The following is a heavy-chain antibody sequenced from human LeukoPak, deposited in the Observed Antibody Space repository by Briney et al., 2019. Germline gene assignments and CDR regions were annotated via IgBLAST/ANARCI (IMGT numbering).Heavy chain of an antibody. D-gene: IGHD6-19*01. Sequence: ASVKVSCKASGYILTDYYMHWVRQAPGQGLEWMGWINPNSGGTNYAQKFQGRVTMTRDTSISTAYMELSRLRSDDTAMYYCARSSGWKYNIDYWGQGTLVTVSS. J-gene: IGHJ4*02. CDR2: INPNSGGT. CDR1: GYILTDYY. CDR3: ARSSGWKYNIDY. V-gene: IGHV1-2*02.